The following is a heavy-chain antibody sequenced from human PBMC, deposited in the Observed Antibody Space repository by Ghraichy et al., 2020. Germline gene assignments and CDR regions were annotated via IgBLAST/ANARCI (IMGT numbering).Heavy chain of an antibody. CDR1: GDYITSDGYY. D-gene: IGHD1-26*01. J-gene: IGHJ5*02. V-gene: IGHV4-31*03. CDR3: ARGAGYSETVDP. Sequence: SQTLSLTCTVSGDYITSDGYYWTWIRQHPGKGLEWIGYIYHNGRTFYNPSLKSRISMSVDRSLNQFSLKLPSVTAADTAVYFCARGAGYSETVDPWGQGTRVTVSS. CDR2: IYHNGRT.